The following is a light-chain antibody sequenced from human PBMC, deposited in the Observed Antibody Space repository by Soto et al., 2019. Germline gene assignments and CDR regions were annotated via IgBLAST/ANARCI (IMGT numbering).Light chain of an antibody. CDR2: DAS. Sequence: DIHMTQSPSTLSASVGDRVTITCRARQTISIWLAWYQQKPGKAPKLLIYDASILESGVPSRLSGSGSGTEFTLTISSLQPDDFATYYCQQYNSYRTFGQGTKVDIK. V-gene: IGKV1-5*01. CDR3: QQYNSYRT. J-gene: IGKJ1*01. CDR1: QTISIW.